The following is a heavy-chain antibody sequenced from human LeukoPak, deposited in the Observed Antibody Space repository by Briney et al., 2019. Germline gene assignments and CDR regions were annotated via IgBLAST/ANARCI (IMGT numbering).Heavy chain of an antibody. CDR2: ISGSADET. V-gene: IGHV3-23*01. CDR1: GFAFSVFP. D-gene: IGHD7-27*01. J-gene: IGHJ4*02. Sequence: GGSLRLSCIASGFAFSVFPMTWVRQAPGRGLEWVSGISGSADETFYADSVRGRFATSRDNSKNTLNLQMNNLRVEDTAVYYCMKGGWGSRLEDWGQGTLVTVSP. CDR3: MKGGWGSRLED.